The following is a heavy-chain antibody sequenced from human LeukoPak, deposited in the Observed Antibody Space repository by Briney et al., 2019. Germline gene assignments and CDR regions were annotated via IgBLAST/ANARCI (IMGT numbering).Heavy chain of an antibody. CDR3: ARVRFGAPADP. J-gene: IGHJ5*02. CDR2: INPNSGGT. CDR1: GYTFTGYY. Sequence: ASAKVSCKASGYTFTGYYVHWVRQAPGQGLEWMGWINPNSGGTNYAQKFQGRVTMTRDTSISTAYMELSRLRSDDTAVYYCARVRFGAPADPWGQGTLVTVSS. D-gene: IGHD3-10*01. V-gene: IGHV1-2*02.